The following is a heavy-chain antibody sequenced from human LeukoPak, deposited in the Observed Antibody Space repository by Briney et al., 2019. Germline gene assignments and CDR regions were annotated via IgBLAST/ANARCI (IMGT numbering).Heavy chain of an antibody. CDR1: GYTFTSYD. Sequence: ASVKVSCKASGYTFTSYDINRVRQATGQGLEWMGWMNPNSGNTGYAQKFQGRVTITRNTSISTAYMELSSLRSEDTAVYYCARGGLRFSGYYYYYMDVWGKGTTVTVSS. CDR2: MNPNSGNT. J-gene: IGHJ6*03. D-gene: IGHD3-3*01. CDR3: ARGGLRFSGYYYYYMDV. V-gene: IGHV1-8*03.